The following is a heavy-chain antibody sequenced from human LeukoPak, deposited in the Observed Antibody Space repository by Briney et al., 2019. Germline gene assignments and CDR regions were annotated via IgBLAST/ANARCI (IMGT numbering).Heavy chain of an antibody. CDR3: ARGIEDRITIFGY. V-gene: IGHV3-7*03. D-gene: IGHD3-3*01. Sequence: GGSLRLSCAASGFTFSSYNMSWVRQAPGKGLEWVANMKQDGSEKYYVDSVKGRFTISGDNAKNSLYLQMNSLRAEDTAVYYCARGIEDRITIFGYWGQGTLVTVSS. CDR1: GFTFSSYN. J-gene: IGHJ4*02. CDR2: MKQDGSEK.